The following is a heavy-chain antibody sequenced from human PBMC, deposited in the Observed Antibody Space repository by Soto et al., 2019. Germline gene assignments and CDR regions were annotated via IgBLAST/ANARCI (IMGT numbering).Heavy chain of an antibody. V-gene: IGHV3-74*01. CDR2: LYIDGSRT. Sequence: EVQLVESGGGLVQPGGSLRLACAASGFTFSSYWMHWVRQVPGKGLVWVSRLYIDGSRTSYADSVKGPFTISRDNAKTTLYLQMNSLRAEDTAVYYCARGAGGYYYMDVWGKGTTVTVSS. CDR1: GFTFSSYW. J-gene: IGHJ6*03. D-gene: IGHD3-10*01. CDR3: ARGAGGYYYMDV.